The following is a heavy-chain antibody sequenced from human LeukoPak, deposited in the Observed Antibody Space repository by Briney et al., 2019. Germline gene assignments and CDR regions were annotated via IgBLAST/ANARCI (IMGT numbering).Heavy chain of an antibody. Sequence: GGSLRLSCAASGFTFSSYGMHWVRQAPGKGLEWVAVIWYDGSNKYYADSVKGRFTISRDNSKNTLYLQMNSLGAEDTAVYYCARGRIAAADPYYFDYWGQGTLVTVSS. V-gene: IGHV3-33*01. CDR3: ARGRIAAADPYYFDY. D-gene: IGHD6-13*01. CDR2: IWYDGSNK. J-gene: IGHJ4*02. CDR1: GFTFSSYG.